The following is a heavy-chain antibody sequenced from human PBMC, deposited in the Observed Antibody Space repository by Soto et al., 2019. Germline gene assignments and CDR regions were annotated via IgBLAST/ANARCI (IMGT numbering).Heavy chain of an antibody. D-gene: IGHD3-3*01. V-gene: IGHV1-8*02. Sequence: GASVKVSCKASGYTFTSYGISWVRQAPGQGLEWMGWMNPYNGNTNYAQKFQGRVTMTRNTSISTAYMELSSLRSEDTAVYYCARVYDFWSGYLYFQHWGQGTLVTVSS. CDR2: MNPYNGNT. CDR1: GYTFTSYG. J-gene: IGHJ1*01. CDR3: ARVYDFWSGYLYFQH.